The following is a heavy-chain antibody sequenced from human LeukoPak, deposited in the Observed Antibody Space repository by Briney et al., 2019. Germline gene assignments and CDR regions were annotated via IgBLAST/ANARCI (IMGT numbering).Heavy chain of an antibody. CDR1: GGSIRSYY. J-gene: IGHJ2*01. CDR3: ARVYYSNSYDYWYFDL. V-gene: IGHV4-59*01. CDR2: IYYSGST. D-gene: IGHD6-13*01. Sequence: PSETLSLTCTVSGGSIRSYYWSWIRQPPGKGLEWIAYIYYSGSTNYNPSLKSRVTISVDTSKNQFSLKPSSATAADTAVYYCARVYYSNSYDYWYFDLWGRGTLVTVSS.